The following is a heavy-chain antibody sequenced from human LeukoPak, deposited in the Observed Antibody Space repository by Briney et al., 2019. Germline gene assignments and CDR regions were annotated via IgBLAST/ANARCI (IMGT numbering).Heavy chain of an antibody. Sequence: SETLSLTCTVSGYSISSGYYWGWIRQPPGKGLEWIGSIYHSGSTYYNPSPKSRVTISVDTSKNQFSLKLSSVTAADTAVYYCARAPYYYDSSGYPPHAFDIWGQGTMVTVSS. V-gene: IGHV4-38-2*02. CDR3: ARAPYYYDSSGYPPHAFDI. J-gene: IGHJ3*02. D-gene: IGHD3-22*01. CDR2: IYHSGST. CDR1: GYSISSGYY.